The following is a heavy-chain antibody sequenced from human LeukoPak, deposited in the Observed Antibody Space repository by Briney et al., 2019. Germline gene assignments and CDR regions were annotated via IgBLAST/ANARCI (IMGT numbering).Heavy chain of an antibody. Sequence: GESLKISCKGSGYIFTSYWIGWVCQMPGKGLEWMGIIYPGDSDTRYSPSFQGQVTISADKSISTAYLQWRSLKASDTAMYYCARLRSSVTDDDTFDIWGQGTMVTVSS. CDR3: ARLRSSVTDDDTFDI. CDR1: GYIFTSYW. CDR2: IYPGDSDT. D-gene: IGHD6-13*01. V-gene: IGHV5-51*01. J-gene: IGHJ3*02.